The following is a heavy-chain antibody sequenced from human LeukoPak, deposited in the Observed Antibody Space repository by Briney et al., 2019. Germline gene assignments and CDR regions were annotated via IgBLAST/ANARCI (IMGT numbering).Heavy chain of an antibody. J-gene: IGHJ4*02. CDR1: GGSISSYY. Sequence: PSETLSLTCAVSGGSISSYYWSWIRQPAGKGLEWIGRIYTSGSTNYNPSLKSRATMSVDTSKNQFSLKLSSVTAADTAVYYCARDLGVPNYDSSGSYFDYWGQGTLVTVSS. V-gene: IGHV4-4*07. D-gene: IGHD3-22*01. CDR2: IYTSGST. CDR3: ARDLGVPNYDSSGSYFDY.